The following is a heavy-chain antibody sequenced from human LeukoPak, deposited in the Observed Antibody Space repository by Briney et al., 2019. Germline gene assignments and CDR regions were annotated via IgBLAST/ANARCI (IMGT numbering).Heavy chain of an antibody. Sequence: SETLSLTCTVSGGSISSYFWTWIRQPAGRGLEWIGHIYSSGSFKYNPSLKSRVTISVDTSKNQFSLKLSSVTAADTAVYYCARSYCSSNSCYRSLDYWGQGTLVTVSS. V-gene: IGHV4-4*07. CDR2: IYSSGSF. CDR1: GGSISSYF. CDR3: ARSYCSSNSCYRSLDY. J-gene: IGHJ4*02. D-gene: IGHD2-2*02.